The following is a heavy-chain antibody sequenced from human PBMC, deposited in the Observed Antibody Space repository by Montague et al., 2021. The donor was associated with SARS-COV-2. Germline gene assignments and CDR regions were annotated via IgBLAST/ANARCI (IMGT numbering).Heavy chain of an antibody. CDR2: IYYSGST. V-gene: IGHV4-31*03. CDR3: ARVRGLTMFGVVGPFDV. CDR1: GGSISSGGYY. D-gene: IGHD3-3*01. J-gene: IGHJ4*02. Sequence: TLSLTCTVSGGSISSGGYYWSWIRQHPGKGLEWIGYIYYSGSTYYNPSLKSRVTISVDTSKNQLSLKLSSVTAADTAVYYCARVRGLTMFGVVGPFDVWGQGTLVTVSS.